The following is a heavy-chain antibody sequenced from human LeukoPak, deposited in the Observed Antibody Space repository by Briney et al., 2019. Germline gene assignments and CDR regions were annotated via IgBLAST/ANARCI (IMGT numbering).Heavy chain of an antibody. Sequence: VASVKVSCKASGGTFSSYAISWVRQAPGQGLEWMGGIIPIFGTANYAQKFQGRVTITADESTSTAYMELSSLRSEDTAVYYCAREDTAMPKRRAFDYWGQGTLVTVSS. CDR2: IIPIFGTA. D-gene: IGHD5-18*01. CDR3: AREDTAMPKRRAFDY. V-gene: IGHV1-69*01. CDR1: GGTFSSYA. J-gene: IGHJ4*02.